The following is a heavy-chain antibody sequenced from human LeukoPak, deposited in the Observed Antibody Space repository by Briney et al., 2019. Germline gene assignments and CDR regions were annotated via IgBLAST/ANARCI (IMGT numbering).Heavy chain of an antibody. J-gene: IGHJ5*02. V-gene: IGHV4-39*07. CDR3: ARYYYGSGSYYQYNWFDP. CDR2: IYHSGST. Sequence: SETLSLTCTVSGGSISSYYWGWIRQPPGKGLEWIGSIYHSGSTYYNPSLKSRVTISVDTSKNQFSLKLSSVTAADTAVYYCARYYYGSGSYYQYNWFDPWGQGTLVTVSS. D-gene: IGHD3-10*01. CDR1: GGSISSYY.